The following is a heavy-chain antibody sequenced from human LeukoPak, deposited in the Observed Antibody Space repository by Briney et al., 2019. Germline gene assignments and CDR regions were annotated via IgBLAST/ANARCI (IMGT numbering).Heavy chain of an antibody. Sequence: ASVKVSCKASGYTFTSYYMHWVRQAPGQGLEWMGIINPSGGSTNYAQKFQGRVTMTRDTSTSIVYMELSSLRSADTAVYYCARSLGYCSSTSCSPGRYYGMDVWGKGTTVTVSS. CDR3: ARSLGYCSSTSCSPGRYYGMDV. D-gene: IGHD2-2*01. CDR2: INPSGGST. J-gene: IGHJ6*04. CDR1: GYTFTSYY. V-gene: IGHV1-46*01.